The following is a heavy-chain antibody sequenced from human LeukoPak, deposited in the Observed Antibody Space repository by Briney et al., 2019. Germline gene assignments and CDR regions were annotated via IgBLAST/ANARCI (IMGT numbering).Heavy chain of an antibody. CDR3: TGTGFFTHWFDP. CDR2: IRSKAYGGTT. CDR1: GFTFGDYA. J-gene: IGHJ5*02. Sequence: PGGSLRLSCTASGFTFGDYAMSWVRQAPGKGLEWVGFIRSKAYGGTTEYAASVKGRFTISRDDSKSIAYLQMNSLKTEDTAVYYCTGTGFFTHWFDPWGQGTLVTVSS. V-gene: IGHV3-49*04. D-gene: IGHD1-1*01.